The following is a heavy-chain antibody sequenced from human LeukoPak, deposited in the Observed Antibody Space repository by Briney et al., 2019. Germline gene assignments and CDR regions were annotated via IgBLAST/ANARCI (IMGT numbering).Heavy chain of an antibody. D-gene: IGHD1-26*01. J-gene: IGHJ3*02. Sequence: PGGSLRLSCAASGFTFSSYSMNWVRQAPGKGLEWVSYISSSSSTIYYADSVKGRFTISRDNAKNSLYLQMNSLRAEDTAVYYCARDGLGELHYAFDIWGQGTMVTVSS. CDR2: ISSSSSTI. CDR3: ARDGLGELHYAFDI. CDR1: GFTFSSYS. V-gene: IGHV3-48*01.